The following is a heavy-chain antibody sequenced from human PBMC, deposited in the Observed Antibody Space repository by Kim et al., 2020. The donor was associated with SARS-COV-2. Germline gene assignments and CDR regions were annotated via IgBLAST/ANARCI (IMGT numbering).Heavy chain of an antibody. CDR3: ARGSPAMVTWYFQH. Sequence: SETLSLTCAVYGGSFSGYYWSWIRQPPGKGLEWIGEINHSGSTNYNPSLKSRVTISVDTSKNQFSLKLSSVTAADTAVYYCARGSPAMVTWYFQHWGQGTLVTVSS. V-gene: IGHV4-34*01. D-gene: IGHD5-18*01. CDR1: GGSFSGYY. CDR2: INHSGST. J-gene: IGHJ1*01.